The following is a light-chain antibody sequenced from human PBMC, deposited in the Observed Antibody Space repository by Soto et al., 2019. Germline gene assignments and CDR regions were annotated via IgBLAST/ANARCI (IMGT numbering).Light chain of an antibody. CDR3: QHYSGDRAT. CDR2: EVS. CDR1: QSINKW. V-gene: IGKV1-5*03. J-gene: IGKJ1*01. Sequence: DILLTQSPSTLSASVVDRCTISCRASQSINKWLAWYQHKPGKAPNLLIYEVSTLHSGVPSRFSGSGSGTEFTLTISSLRPDDFATYYCQHYSGDRATFGQGTKVDIK.